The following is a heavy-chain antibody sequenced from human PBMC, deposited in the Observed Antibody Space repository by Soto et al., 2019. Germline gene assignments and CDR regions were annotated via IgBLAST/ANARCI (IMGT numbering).Heavy chain of an antibody. CDR3: ARAYDFWSGYYTDYYYYYGMDV. Sequence: GKGLEWMGWMNPNSGNTGYAQKFQGRVTMTRNTSISTAYMELSSLRSEDTAVYYCARAYDFWSGYYTDYYYYYGMDVWGQGTTVSVSS. CDR2: MNPNSGNT. J-gene: IGHJ6*02. D-gene: IGHD3-3*01. V-gene: IGHV1-8*01.